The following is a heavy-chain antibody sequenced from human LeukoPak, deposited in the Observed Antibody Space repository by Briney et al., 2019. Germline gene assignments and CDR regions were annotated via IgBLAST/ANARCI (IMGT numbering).Heavy chain of an antibody. CDR3: AIRKSGNAIDY. CDR1: GFTFNNAW. J-gene: IGHJ4*02. Sequence: GGSLRLSCAASGFTFNNAWMSWVRQAPGKGLEWVAVIYSGGSTNYADSVKGRFTISRDNSKNTLYLLMNSLRAEDTAVYYCAIRKSGNAIDYWGQGTLVTVSS. D-gene: IGHD5-12*01. V-gene: IGHV3-66*01. CDR2: IYSGGST.